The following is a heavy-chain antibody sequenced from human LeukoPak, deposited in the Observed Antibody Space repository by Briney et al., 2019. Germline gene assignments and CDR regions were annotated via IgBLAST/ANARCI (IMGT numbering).Heavy chain of an antibody. Sequence: QAGGSLRLSCAASGFTFSSYWMHWVRQAPGKGLVWVSHINTDGSSTTYADSVKGRFTISRDNSKNTLYLQMNSLRAEATAVYYCARGAHKRDDYGGFFDYWGQGTLVTVSS. D-gene: IGHD4-23*01. CDR1: GFTFSSYW. CDR2: INTDGSST. V-gene: IGHV3-74*01. J-gene: IGHJ4*02. CDR3: ARGAHKRDDYGGFFDY.